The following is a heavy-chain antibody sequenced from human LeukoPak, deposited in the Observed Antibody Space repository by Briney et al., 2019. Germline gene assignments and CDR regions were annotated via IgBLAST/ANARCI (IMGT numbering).Heavy chain of an antibody. Sequence: GGSLRLSCAASGFTFSSYAMSWVRQAPGKGLEWVSVIYSGGSTYYADSVKGRFTISRHNSKNTLYLQMNSLRAEDTAVYYCAYNTHYYDSSGYYSSYWGQGTLVTVSS. V-gene: IGHV3-53*04. J-gene: IGHJ4*02. CDR1: GFTFSSYA. CDR3: AYNTHYYDSSGYYSSY. D-gene: IGHD3-22*01. CDR2: IYSGGST.